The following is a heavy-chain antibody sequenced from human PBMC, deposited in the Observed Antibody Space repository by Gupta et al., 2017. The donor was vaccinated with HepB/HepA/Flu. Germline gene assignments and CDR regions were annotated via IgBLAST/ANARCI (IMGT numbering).Heavy chain of an antibody. J-gene: IGHJ4*02. CDR2: ISSGGNTI. Sequence: EVQLVASGGRLVPPGWSLSLSCSASGFTFNNYAMNWVRQAPGNAPEWISSISSGGNTIYYAEYVQGRVTISRDNARNSLYLQMNSRRAEDTAVYYCVRVTYCSNGICYSRYYFDYWGQGTLVTVSS. CDR3: VRVTYCSNGICYSRYYFDY. D-gene: IGHD2-8*01. CDR1: GFTFNNYA. V-gene: IGHV3-48*03.